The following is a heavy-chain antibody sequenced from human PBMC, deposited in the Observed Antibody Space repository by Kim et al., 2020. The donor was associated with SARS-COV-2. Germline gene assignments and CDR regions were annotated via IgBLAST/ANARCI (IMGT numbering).Heavy chain of an antibody. D-gene: IGHD6-13*01. V-gene: IGHV1-69*04. CDR1: GGTFSSYT. J-gene: IGHJ4*02. Sequence: SVKVSCKTSGGTFSSYTICWVRQAPGQGLEWLGRIVPFVDITNYAQKFQGRVTITANKSTNTAYMELSSLTSEDTAVYFCARDPGGLAAGTLNNWGQGALVIVSS. CDR3: ARDPGGLAAGTLNN. CDR2: IVPFVDIT.